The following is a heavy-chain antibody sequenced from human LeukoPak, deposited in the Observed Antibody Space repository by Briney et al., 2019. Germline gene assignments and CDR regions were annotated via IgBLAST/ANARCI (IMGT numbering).Heavy chain of an antibody. J-gene: IGHJ6*02. CDR2: VNRDGSET. V-gene: IGHV3-7*03. Sequence: PGGSLRLFCAASGFALSSHWMTWVRQVRGRGREWVANVNRDGSETYYLDSVKGRFTIPKHNANNSLYLQMNTLRAEDTPLYHCARNNGMDVWGQGTTVIVPS. CDR1: GFALSSHW. CDR3: ARNNGMDV.